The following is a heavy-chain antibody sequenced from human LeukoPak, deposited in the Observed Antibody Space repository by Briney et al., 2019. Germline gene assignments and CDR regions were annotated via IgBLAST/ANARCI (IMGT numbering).Heavy chain of an antibody. CDR3: ARWFTITSGDYDILTSSYHRGMDV. Sequence: ASVKVSCKASGYAFTGYNMHWVRQAPGQGLEWMGWTNPNSGGTNYAQKFQGRVTMTRDMSISTAYMELSRLTSDDTAVYYCARWFTITSGDYDILTSSYHRGMDVWGQGTTVTVSS. CDR1: GYAFTGYN. J-gene: IGHJ6*02. CDR2: TNPNSGGT. V-gene: IGHV1-2*02. D-gene: IGHD3-9*01.